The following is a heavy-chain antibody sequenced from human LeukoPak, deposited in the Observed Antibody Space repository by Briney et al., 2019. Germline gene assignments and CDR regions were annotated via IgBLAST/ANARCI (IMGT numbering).Heavy chain of an antibody. CDR2: IKQDGSEK. D-gene: IGHD3-10*01. Sequence: GGSLRLSXAASGFTFSSYWMSWVRQAPGKGLEWVANIKQDGSEKYYVDSVKGRFTISRDNAKNSLYLQMNSLRAEDTAVYYCARDCLSYYRDYWGQGTLVTVSS. V-gene: IGHV3-7*01. CDR1: GFTFSSYW. J-gene: IGHJ4*02. CDR3: ARDCLSYYRDY.